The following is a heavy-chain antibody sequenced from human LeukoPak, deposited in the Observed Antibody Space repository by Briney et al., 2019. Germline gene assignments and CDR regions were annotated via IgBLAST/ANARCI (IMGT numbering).Heavy chain of an antibody. CDR1: GFTFSSYA. Sequence: TGGSLRLSCAASGFTFSSYAMSWVRQAPGKGREWVSAISGSGGSTYYADSVKGRFTISRDNSKNTLYLQMNSLRAEDTAVYYCAKDLPWAPPSYPGYYYYGMDVWGQGTTVTVSS. J-gene: IGHJ6*02. D-gene: IGHD1-26*01. CDR3: AKDLPWAPPSYPGYYYYGMDV. V-gene: IGHV3-23*01. CDR2: ISGSGGST.